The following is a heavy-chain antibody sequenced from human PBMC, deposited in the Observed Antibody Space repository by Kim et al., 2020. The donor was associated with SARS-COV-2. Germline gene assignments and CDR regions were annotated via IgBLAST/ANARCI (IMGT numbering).Heavy chain of an antibody. D-gene: IGHD6-19*01. Sequence: SETLSLTCAVYGGSFSGYYWSWIRQPPGKGLEWIGEINHSGSTNYNPSLKSRVTISVDTSKNQFSLKLSSVTAADTAVYYCARGRRVAVAGTRKWLDYWGQGTLVTVSS. J-gene: IGHJ4*02. V-gene: IGHV4-34*01. CDR1: GGSFSGYY. CDR3: ARGRRVAVAGTRKWLDY. CDR2: INHSGST.